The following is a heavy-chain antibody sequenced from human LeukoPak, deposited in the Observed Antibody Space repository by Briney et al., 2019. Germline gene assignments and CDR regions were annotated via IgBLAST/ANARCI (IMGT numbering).Heavy chain of an antibody. J-gene: IGHJ4*02. CDR3: ARGGFYCGGDCYVDY. D-gene: IGHD2-21*02. CDR1: GGSFSAYY. V-gene: IGHV4-34*01. Sequence: PSETLSLTCAVYGGSFSAYYWSRIRQPPGKGLEWIGEINHSGSTNYNPSLKSRVTISVDTSKNQFSLKLSSVTAADTAVYYCARGGFYCGGDCYVDYWGQGTLVTVSS. CDR2: INHSGST.